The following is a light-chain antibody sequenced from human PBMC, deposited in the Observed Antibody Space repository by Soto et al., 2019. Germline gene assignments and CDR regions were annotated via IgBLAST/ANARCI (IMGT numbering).Light chain of an antibody. J-gene: IGLJ2*01. CDR1: INDIGNYQY. Sequence: QSALTQPASVSGSPGQSVTISCTGSINDIGNYQYVSWYQQHPGKAPKLIIYEVNQRPSGVSSRFSGSKSGFTASLTISGLQAEDEAHDYCNSYTATDNHHVIFAGGTKVTVL. CDR3: NSYTATDNHHVI. V-gene: IGLV2-14*01. CDR2: EVN.